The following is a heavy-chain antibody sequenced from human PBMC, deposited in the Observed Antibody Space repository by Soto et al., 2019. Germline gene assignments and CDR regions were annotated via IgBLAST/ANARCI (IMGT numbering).Heavy chain of an antibody. D-gene: IGHD3-3*01. CDR3: ARDNKDSGGFLEWLSYYYYYGMDV. CDR2: ISAYNGNT. V-gene: IGHV1-18*01. CDR1: GYTFTSYG. Sequence: ASVKVSCKASGYTFTSYGISWVRQAPGQGLEWMGWISAYNGNTNYAQKLQGRVTMTTDTSTSTAYMELRSLRSDDTAVYYCARDNKDSGGFLEWLSYYYYYGMDVWGQGTTVTVSS. J-gene: IGHJ6*02.